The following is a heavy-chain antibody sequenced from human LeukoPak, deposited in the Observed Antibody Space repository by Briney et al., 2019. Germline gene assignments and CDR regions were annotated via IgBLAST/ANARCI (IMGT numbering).Heavy chain of an antibody. J-gene: IGHJ4*02. Sequence: GGSLRLSCAASGFTFSSYAMSWVRQAPGKGLEWVSAISSSGGSTYYADSVKGRFTISRDNSKNTLYLQMNSLRAEDTAVYYCAKALSGSPAWGYWGQGTLVTVSS. V-gene: IGHV3-23*01. CDR3: AKALSGSPAWGY. CDR1: GFTFSSYA. D-gene: IGHD1-26*01. CDR2: ISSSGGST.